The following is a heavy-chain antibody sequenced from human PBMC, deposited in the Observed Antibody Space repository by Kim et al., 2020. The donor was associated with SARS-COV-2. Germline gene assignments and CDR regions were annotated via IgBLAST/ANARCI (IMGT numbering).Heavy chain of an antibody. CDR1: GYSFTMFS. CDR2: VDTHDSDA. V-gene: IGHV5-51*01. CDR3: ARQSTYYGMDV. Sequence: GASLQISCKASGYSFTMFSIGWVRQRPGKGLEWMGIVDTHDSDARYSVSFEGQVNISADKSITTAYLQWSSLRAPDTAIYYCARQSTYYGMDVWGPGTPVIVSS. J-gene: IGHJ6*02.